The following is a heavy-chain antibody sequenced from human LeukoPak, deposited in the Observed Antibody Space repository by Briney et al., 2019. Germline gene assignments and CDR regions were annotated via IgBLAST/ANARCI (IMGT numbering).Heavy chain of an antibody. Sequence: PGESLKISCKGSGYSFTSYWIGWVRQMPGKGLEWMGIIYPGDSDTRYSPSFQGQVTISADKSISTAYLQWSSLKASDTAMYYCARQEDYYDSRRGAFDIWGQGTMVTVSS. J-gene: IGHJ3*02. CDR2: IYPGDSDT. V-gene: IGHV5-51*01. CDR1: GYSFTSYW. D-gene: IGHD3-22*01. CDR3: ARQEDYYDSRRGAFDI.